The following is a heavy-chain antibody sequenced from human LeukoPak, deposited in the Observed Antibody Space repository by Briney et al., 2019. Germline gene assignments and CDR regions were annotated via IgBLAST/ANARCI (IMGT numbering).Heavy chain of an antibody. CDR3: ALATYYAFWSGYYY. D-gene: IGHD3-3*01. Sequence: SETLSLTCTVSGGSISSYYWSWIRQPPGKGLEWIGYIYYSGSTNYNPSLKSRVTISVDTSKNQFSLKLSSVTAADTAVYYCALATYYAFWSGYYYWGQGTLVTVSS. V-gene: IGHV4-59*01. CDR2: IYYSGST. J-gene: IGHJ4*02. CDR1: GGSISSYY.